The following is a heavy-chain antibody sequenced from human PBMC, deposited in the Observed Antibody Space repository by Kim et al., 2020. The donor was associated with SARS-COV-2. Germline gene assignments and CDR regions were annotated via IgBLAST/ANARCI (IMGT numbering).Heavy chain of an antibody. V-gene: IGHV4-34*01. CDR2: INHSGST. CDR1: GGSFSGYY. D-gene: IGHD3-22*01. CDR3: AWYYYDSSGAPFDY. J-gene: IGHJ4*02. Sequence: SETLSLTCAVYGGSFSGYYWSWIRQPPGKGLEWIGEINHSGSTNYNPSLKSRVTISVDTSKNQFSLKLSSVTAADTAVYYCAWYYYDSSGAPFDYWGQGTLVTVSS.